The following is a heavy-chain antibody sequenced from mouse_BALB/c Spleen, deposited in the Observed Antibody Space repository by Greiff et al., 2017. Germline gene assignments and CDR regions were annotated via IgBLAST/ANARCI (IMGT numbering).Heavy chain of an antibody. CDR1: GFNIKDSY. CDR3: ARSYYGNCGALDY. D-gene: IGHD2-10*01. V-gene: IGHV14-3*02. Sequence: VQLQQSGAELVKPGASVKLSCTASGFNIKDSYMHWVKQRPEQGLEWIGRIDPANGNTKYDPKFQGKATITADTSSNTAYLQLSSLTSEDTAVYYCARSYYGNCGALDYWGQGTSVTVSS. J-gene: IGHJ4*01. CDR2: IDPANGNT.